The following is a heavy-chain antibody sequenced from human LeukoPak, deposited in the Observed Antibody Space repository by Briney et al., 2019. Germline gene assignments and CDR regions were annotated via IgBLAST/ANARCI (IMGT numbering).Heavy chain of an antibody. D-gene: IGHD6-13*01. CDR2: IYYSGGT. J-gene: IGHJ4*02. Sequence: PSETLSLTCTVSGGSISSSSYYWDWIRQSPGKGLEWIGSIYYSGGTYYNPSLKSRVTISADTSKNQFSLKLSSVTAADAAVYYCARHGASYSSRWTPIDYWGQGTLVTVSS. CDR1: GGSISSSSYY. V-gene: IGHV4-39*01. CDR3: ARHGASYSSRWTPIDY.